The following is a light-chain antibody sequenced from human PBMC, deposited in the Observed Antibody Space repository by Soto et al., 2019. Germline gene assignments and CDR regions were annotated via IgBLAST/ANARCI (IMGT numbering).Light chain of an antibody. CDR3: QQLNSYPFLT. J-gene: IGKJ4*01. CDR2: AAS. CDR1: QGIRSY. Sequence: DIQLTQAPSFLSASVGDRVTITHLASQGIRSYLAWYQQKPGKAPKVLIYAASTLQSGVPSRLSSSGSGTEFTLTISSLQPEDCATYYFQQLNSYPFLTFGVGTKVEIK. V-gene: IGKV1-9*01.